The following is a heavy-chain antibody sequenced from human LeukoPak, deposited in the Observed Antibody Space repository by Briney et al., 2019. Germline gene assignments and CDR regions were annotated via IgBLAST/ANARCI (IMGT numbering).Heavy chain of an antibody. CDR3: AREISMFVNAFDL. CDR2: IWYDGSNE. CDR1: GLTFSNSG. J-gene: IGHJ3*01. Sequence: PGVSLRLSCAASGLTFSNSGMHWVRQAPGKGLEWVAVIWYDGSNEYYADAVKGRFIISRDNSKNTVHLQMNSLRVEDTSVYYCAREISMFVNAFDLWGQGTLVAVSS. D-gene: IGHD3-10*02. V-gene: IGHV3-33*01.